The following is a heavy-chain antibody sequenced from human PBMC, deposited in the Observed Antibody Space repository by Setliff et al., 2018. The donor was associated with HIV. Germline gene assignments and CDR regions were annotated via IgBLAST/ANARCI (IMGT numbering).Heavy chain of an antibody. Sequence: PSETLSLTCKVSGAPISSYYWNWIRQPPGKGLEWIGVIYNSGYSNSKPSLKSRVTISLDTSKNQFSLKLSSVTVADTAVYYCVRGDGYRANDAYYDTGMDVWGQGITVTSP. CDR3: VRGDGYRANDAYYDTGMDV. J-gene: IGHJ6*02. D-gene: IGHD5-12*01. V-gene: IGHV4-59*01. CDR2: IYNSGYS. CDR1: GAPISSYY.